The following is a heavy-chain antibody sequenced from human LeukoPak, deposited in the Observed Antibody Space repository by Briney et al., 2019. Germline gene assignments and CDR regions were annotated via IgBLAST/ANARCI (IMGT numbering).Heavy chain of an antibody. CDR3: AKGTRSGYLKADY. D-gene: IGHD3-22*01. Sequence: PGGSLRLSCAASGFTFSSYAMHWVRQAPGKGLEWVAVISYDGSNKYYADSVKGRFTISRDNSKNTLYLQMNSLRAEDTAVYYCAKGTRSGYLKADYWGQGTLVTVSS. CDR2: ISYDGSNK. J-gene: IGHJ4*02. V-gene: IGHV3-30-3*01. CDR1: GFTFSSYA.